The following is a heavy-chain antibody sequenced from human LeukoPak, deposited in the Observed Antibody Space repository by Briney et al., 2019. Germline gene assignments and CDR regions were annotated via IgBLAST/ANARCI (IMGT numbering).Heavy chain of an antibody. Sequence: SETLSLTCAVYGGPFSGYYWGWIRQPPGQGLEWIGEINHSGSTNYNPSLKSRVTISVDTPKNQFSLKLSSVTAADTAVYYCARVYCSGGSCYSWDYWGQGILVTVSS. CDR1: GGPFSGYY. D-gene: IGHD2-15*01. CDR2: INHSGST. J-gene: IGHJ4*02. CDR3: ARVYCSGGSCYSWDY. V-gene: IGHV4-34*01.